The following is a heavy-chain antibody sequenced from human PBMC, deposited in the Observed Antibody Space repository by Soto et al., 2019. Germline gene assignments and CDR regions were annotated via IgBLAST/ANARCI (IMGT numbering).Heavy chain of an antibody. J-gene: IGHJ3*02. D-gene: IGHD1-26*01. CDR2: IWYDGSNK. V-gene: IGHV3-33*01. CDR1: GFTFSSYG. CDR3: ARSVGRGSYYPLDAFDI. Sequence: GGSLRLSCAASGFTFSSYGMHWVRQAPGKGLEWVAVIWYDGSNKYYADSVKGRFTISRDNSKNTLYLQMNSLRAEDTAVFFCARSVGRGSYYPLDAFDIWGQGTMVTVSS.